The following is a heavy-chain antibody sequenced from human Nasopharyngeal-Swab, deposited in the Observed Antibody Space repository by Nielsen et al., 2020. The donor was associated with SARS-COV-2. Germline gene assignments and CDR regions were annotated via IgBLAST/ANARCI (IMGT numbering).Heavy chain of an antibody. CDR1: GFTFSSYW. D-gene: IGHD6-13*01. V-gene: IGHV3-7*01. J-gene: IGHJ4*02. Sequence: GRSLRLSCAASGFTFSSYWMSWVRQAPGKGLEWVANIKQDGSEKYYVDSVKGRFSISRDNAKNSLYLQMNSLRAEDTAVYYCARVGSSSWYFDYWGQGTLVTVSS. CDR3: ARVGSSSWYFDY. CDR2: IKQDGSEK.